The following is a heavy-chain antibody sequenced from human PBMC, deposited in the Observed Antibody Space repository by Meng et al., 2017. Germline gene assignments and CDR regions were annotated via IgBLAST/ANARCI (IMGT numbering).Heavy chain of an antibody. D-gene: IGHD3-16*02. V-gene: IGHV3-30*03. CDR1: GFTFNGYA. CDR3: ASDPGLSPP. Sequence: QVQLVGSGGGVGQPGRALRLSCAASGFTFNGYAMHWVRQAPGKGLEWVALISYDGSNKYYADSVKGRFTISRDNSKNTLYLQMNSLRAEDTAVYYCASDPGLSPPWGQGTLVTVSS. CDR2: ISYDGSNK. J-gene: IGHJ5*02.